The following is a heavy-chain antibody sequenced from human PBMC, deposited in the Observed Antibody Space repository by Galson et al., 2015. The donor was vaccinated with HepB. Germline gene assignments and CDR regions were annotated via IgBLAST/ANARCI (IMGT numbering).Heavy chain of an antibody. V-gene: IGHV4-31*03. CDR3: AREGLNGGYVSGYRRSGVRRWFDP. Sequence: TLSLTCTVSGGSISSGGYYWSWIRQHPGTGLEWIGYIYYSGSTYYNPSLKSRVTISVDTSKNQFSLKLSSVTAADTAVYYCAREGLNGGYVSGYRRSGVRRWFDPWGQGTLVTVSS. CDR1: GGSISSGGYY. J-gene: IGHJ5*02. D-gene: IGHD5-12*01. CDR2: IYYSGST.